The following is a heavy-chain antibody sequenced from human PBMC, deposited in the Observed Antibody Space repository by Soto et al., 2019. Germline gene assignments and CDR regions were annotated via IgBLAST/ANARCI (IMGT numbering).Heavy chain of an antibody. Sequence: QVQLVQSGAEVKKPGSSVKVSCKASGGTFSSYTISWVRQAPGQGLEWMGRIIPILGIANYAQKFQGRVTITEDKYTSTAYMELSSLRSEDTAVYYCARDRCSGGSCYLYYYYMDVWGKGTTVTVSS. J-gene: IGHJ6*03. CDR2: IIPILGIA. D-gene: IGHD2-15*01. CDR3: ARDRCSGGSCYLYYYYMDV. V-gene: IGHV1-69*08. CDR1: GGTFSSYT.